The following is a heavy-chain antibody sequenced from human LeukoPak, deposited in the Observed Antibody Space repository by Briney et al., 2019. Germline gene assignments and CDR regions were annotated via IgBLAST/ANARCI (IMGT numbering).Heavy chain of an antibody. CDR2: VYYTGST. J-gene: IGHJ5*02. Sequence: SETLSLTCTVSGGSISNYYWSWIRQSPGKGLEWIGYVYYTGSTNYNPSLKSRVTISLHTSKNQFSLNLSSVTAADTAVYYCARGGGGYKSPWFDPWGRGTLVTVSS. V-gene: IGHV4-59*01. D-gene: IGHD5-24*01. CDR3: ARGGGGYKSPWFDP. CDR1: GGSISNYY.